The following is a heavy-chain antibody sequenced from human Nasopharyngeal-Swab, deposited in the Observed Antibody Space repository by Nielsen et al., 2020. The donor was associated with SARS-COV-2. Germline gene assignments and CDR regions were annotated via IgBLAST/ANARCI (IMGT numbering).Heavy chain of an antibody. J-gene: IGHJ4*02. D-gene: IGHD1-26*01. Sequence: SETLSLTCAVYGGSFSGYYWSCIRQPPGKVLEWIGEINHRGSTNYHPSLKGRVTISVDTSKNQFSLKLSSVTAAYTAVYYCARFRVGGSYFDYWGQGTLVTVSS. CDR3: ARFRVGGSYFDY. CDR2: INHRGST. CDR1: GGSFSGYY. V-gene: IGHV4-34*01.